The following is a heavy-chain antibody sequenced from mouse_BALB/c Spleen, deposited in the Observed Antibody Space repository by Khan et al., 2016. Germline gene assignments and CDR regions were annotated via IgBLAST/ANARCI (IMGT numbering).Heavy chain of an antibody. CDR1: GYTFTDYS. CDR3: ARGPQDG. J-gene: IGHJ2*01. CDR2: INTETGEP. V-gene: IGHV9-2-1*01. Sequence: QIQLVQSGPELKKPGETVKISCKASGYTFTDYSMHWVKQAPGKGLKWMGWINTETGEPTYADDFKGRFAFSLETSASTAYLQINNLNNEDTATCCCARGPQDGWGQCTTLTVYS.